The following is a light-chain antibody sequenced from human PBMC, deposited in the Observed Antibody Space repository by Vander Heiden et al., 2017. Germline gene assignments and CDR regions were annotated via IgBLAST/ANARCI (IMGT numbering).Light chain of an antibody. CDR2: SNN. Sequence: QSVLTQPPSASGTPGQRVPISCSGRRSNIGSNTVNWYQQLSGTAPKLLIYSNNQRPSGVPDRFSGSKSGTSASLAISGLQSEDEADYYCAAWDDSLNGPVFGGGTKLTVL. V-gene: IGLV1-44*01. J-gene: IGLJ2*01. CDR1: RSNIGSNT. CDR3: AAWDDSLNGPV.